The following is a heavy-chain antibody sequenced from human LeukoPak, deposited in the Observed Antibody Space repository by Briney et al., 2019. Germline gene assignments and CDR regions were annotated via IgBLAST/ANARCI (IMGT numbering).Heavy chain of an antibody. V-gene: IGHV1-69*05. D-gene: IGHD6-19*01. Sequence: SVNLSCEASGVTFSSYAISWVRHAPGQGPVWVGSIIPILGTANYAQTFKGRVTITRDESTTTAYMELSRLRSEETGVYYCAILTSFSVRGGKSSGWSQGYYYYYMDVWGKETTVTVSS. J-gene: IGHJ6*03. CDR2: IIPILGTA. CDR1: GVTFSSYA. CDR3: AILTSFSVRGGKSSGWSQGYYYYYMDV.